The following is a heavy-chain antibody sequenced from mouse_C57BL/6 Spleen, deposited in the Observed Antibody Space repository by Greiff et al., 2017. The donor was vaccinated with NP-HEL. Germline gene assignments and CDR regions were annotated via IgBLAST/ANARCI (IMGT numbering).Heavy chain of an antibody. CDR3: ARSYYYGSSYDWFAY. V-gene: IGHV7-3*01. D-gene: IGHD1-1*01. CDR2: IRNKANGYTT. CDR1: GFTFTDYY. Sequence: EVKLQESGGGLVQPGGSLSLSCAASGFTFTDYYMSWVRQPPGKALEWLGFIRNKANGYTTEYSASVKGRFTISRDNSQSILYLQMNALRAEDSATYYCARSYYYGSSYDWFAYWGQGTLVTVSA. J-gene: IGHJ3*01.